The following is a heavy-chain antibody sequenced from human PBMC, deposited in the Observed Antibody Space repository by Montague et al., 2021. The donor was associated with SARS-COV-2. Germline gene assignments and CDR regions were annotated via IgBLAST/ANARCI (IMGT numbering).Heavy chain of an antibody. CDR1: GGSISNYY. V-gene: IGHV4-59*01. D-gene: IGHD3-22*01. CDR3: ARGGGYYNYGLDV. J-gene: IGHJ6*02. CDR2: IYYSGST. Sequence: ETLSLTCTVSGGSISNYYCSWIRQPQGTGLERIGYIYYSGSTDYSPSLKRRVTISLDTSKNQFSLKVTAVTAAATAVYYCARGGGYYNYGLDVWGPGTTGTVS.